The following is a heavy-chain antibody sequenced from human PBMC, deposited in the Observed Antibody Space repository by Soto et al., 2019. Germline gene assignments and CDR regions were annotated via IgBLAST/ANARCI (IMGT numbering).Heavy chain of an antibody. CDR1: GFTFANYA. Sequence: EVQLVESGGGLVQPGRSLRLSCTASGFTFANYAMHWVRQTPGKGLEWGAGISWNSLSIDYADSVKGRFTISRDNAKNSLYLQMNSLRAEDTALYYCTKDMYSSSEDGMDVWGQGTTVTVSS. CDR2: ISWNSLSI. D-gene: IGHD6-13*01. J-gene: IGHJ6*02. V-gene: IGHV3-9*01. CDR3: TKDMYSSSEDGMDV.